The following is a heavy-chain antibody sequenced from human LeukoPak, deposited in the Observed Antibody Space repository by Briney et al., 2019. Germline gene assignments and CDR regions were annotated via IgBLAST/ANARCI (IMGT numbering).Heavy chain of an antibody. V-gene: IGHV3-23*01. Sequence: GGSLRLSCAASGFTMSHYGVSWVRQAPGKGLEWISGIRSAVETTHYADSVKGRFIISRDDSKNALSLQLSSLRPEDTALYYCAKAMVWGTTGTKNWFDPWGQGTLVTVSS. CDR3: AKAMVWGTTGTKNWFDP. D-gene: IGHD1-1*01. CDR2: IRSAVETT. J-gene: IGHJ5*02. CDR1: GFTMSHYG.